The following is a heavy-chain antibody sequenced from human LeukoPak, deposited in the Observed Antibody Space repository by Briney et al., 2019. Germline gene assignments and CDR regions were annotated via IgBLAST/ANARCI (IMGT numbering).Heavy chain of an antibody. CDR1: GFTFSSYG. Sequence: GGSLRLSCAASGFTFSSYGMHWVRQAPGKGLEWVAVIWYDGSNKYYADSVKGRFTISRDNSKNTLYLQMNSLRAEDTAVYYCAKTSSGSHYFDYWGQGTLVTVSS. CDR2: IWYDGSNK. CDR3: AKTSSGSHYFDY. D-gene: IGHD6-19*01. J-gene: IGHJ4*02. V-gene: IGHV3-30*02.